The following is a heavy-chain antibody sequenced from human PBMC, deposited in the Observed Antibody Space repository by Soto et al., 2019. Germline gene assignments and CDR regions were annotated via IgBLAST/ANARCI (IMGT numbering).Heavy chain of an antibody. CDR1: GFTFSDYY. V-gene: IGHV3-11*01. D-gene: IGHD3-9*01. Sequence: LRLSCAASGFTFSDYYMSWIRQAPGKGLEWVSYISSSGSTIYYADSVKGRFTISRDNAKNSLYLQMNSLRAEDTAVYYCAREGPYYDILTGTFDPWGQGTLVTVSS. CDR2: ISSSGSTI. CDR3: AREGPYYDILTGTFDP. J-gene: IGHJ5*02.